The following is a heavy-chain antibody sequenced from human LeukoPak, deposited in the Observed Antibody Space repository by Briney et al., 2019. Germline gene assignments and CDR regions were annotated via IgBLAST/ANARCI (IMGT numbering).Heavy chain of an antibody. CDR1: GGSFSGYY. J-gene: IGHJ6*03. Sequence: SETLSLTCALYGGSFSGYYWSWIRQPPGQGLEWLGGINHCGSANYNPSLKSRVTISVDTYKNQLSLTLRCVTAADTAVYYCARGVRGVHDYCYYYYMDVWGKGTTVTVSS. CDR3: ARGVRGVHDYCYYYYMDV. V-gene: IGHV4-34*01. D-gene: IGHD3-10*01. CDR2: INHCGSA.